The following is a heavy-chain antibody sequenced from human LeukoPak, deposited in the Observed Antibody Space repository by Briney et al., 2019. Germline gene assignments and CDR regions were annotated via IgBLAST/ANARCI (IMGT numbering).Heavy chain of an antibody. CDR3: ARAINDYSNYEVLTDNWFDP. Sequence: SETLSLTCTVSGGSVSNYYWSWIRQPPGKGLEWNGYIYYSGSTNYNPSLKSRVTISVDTSKNHFSLKLSSVTAADTAVYYCARAINDYSNYEVLTDNWFDPWGQGTLVTVSS. V-gene: IGHV4-59*02. J-gene: IGHJ5*02. CDR2: IYYSGST. D-gene: IGHD4-11*01. CDR1: GGSVSNYY.